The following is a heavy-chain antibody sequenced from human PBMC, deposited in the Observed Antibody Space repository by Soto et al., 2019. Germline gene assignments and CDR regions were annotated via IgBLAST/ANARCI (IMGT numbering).Heavy chain of an antibody. CDR2: MYNTGST. D-gene: IGHD2-21*02. CDR3: ARDLWGYCGADCYPLDV. V-gene: IGHV4-59*01. Sequence: SETLSLTCTVSGGSISRYYWSWIRQPPGKGLEWIGYMYNTGSTIYNPSLKSRVTISVDTSKNQFSLKLNSVTAADAAVYYCARDLWGYCGADCYPLDVWGQGTTVTVS. CDR1: GGSISRYY. J-gene: IGHJ6*02.